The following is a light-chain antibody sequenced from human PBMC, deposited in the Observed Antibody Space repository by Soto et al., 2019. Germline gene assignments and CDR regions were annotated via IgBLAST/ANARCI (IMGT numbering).Light chain of an antibody. CDR1: QSIDNF. V-gene: IGKV1-39*01. CDR3: QQSYSIPLS. J-gene: IGKJ3*01. Sequence: DIQMTQSPSSLSASVGDRVTITCRPSQSIDNFLNWYQQKPGKAPKLLIYTASFLQSGVPSRFSGSGFGTDFTLTISSLRPEDFATYYCQQSYSIPLSFGPGTKVDIK. CDR2: TAS.